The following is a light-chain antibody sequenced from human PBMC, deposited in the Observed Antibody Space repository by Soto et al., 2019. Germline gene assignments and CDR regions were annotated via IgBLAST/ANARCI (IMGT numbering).Light chain of an antibody. V-gene: IGKV3-20*01. CDR1: QSVSSTY. CDR2: GVS. Sequence: VVLTQSPGTLSLSPGERATLSCRADQSVSSTYLAWYQQKPGQAPRLLIYGVSSRATGVPDRFSGSGSGTDFPLTISRLEPEDSAVYYWQQYGISPLTFGGGTRVEIK. J-gene: IGKJ4*01. CDR3: QQYGISPLT.